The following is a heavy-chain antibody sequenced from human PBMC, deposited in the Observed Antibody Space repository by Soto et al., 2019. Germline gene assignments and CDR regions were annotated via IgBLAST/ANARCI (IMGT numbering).Heavy chain of an antibody. CDR2: ISGSGGST. D-gene: IGHD1-1*01. J-gene: IGHJ6*02. Sequence: LXLSCAASLFTLSSYSMSWVRQAPGKGLEWVSAISGSGGSTYYADSVKGRFTISRDNSKKTLYLQMNSLRAEDTAVYYCAKTGHSGTPYYYYGMDVWGQGTTVTVSS. CDR1: LFTLSSYS. V-gene: IGHV3-23*01. CDR3: AKTGHSGTPYYYYGMDV.